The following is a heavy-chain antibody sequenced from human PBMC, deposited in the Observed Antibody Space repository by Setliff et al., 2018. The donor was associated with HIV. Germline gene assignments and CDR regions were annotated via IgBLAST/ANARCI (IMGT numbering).Heavy chain of an antibody. CDR2: IYYNGNA. CDR1: GGSMRSSGYS. CDR3: AGRGDFFYYAMDV. J-gene: IGHJ6*02. Sequence: PSETLSLTCAVSGGSMRSSGYSWTWIRQAPGKGLEWVGYIYYNGNAYYNPSLKSRVTISVDRSKNQFSLKLSSVTAADTAVYYCAGRGDFFYYAMDVWGQGTTVTVSS. V-gene: IGHV4-30-2*01.